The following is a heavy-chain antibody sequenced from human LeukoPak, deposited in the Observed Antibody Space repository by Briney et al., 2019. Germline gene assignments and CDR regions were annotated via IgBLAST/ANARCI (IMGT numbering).Heavy chain of an antibody. Sequence: GASVKVSCKASGGTFSSYAISWVRQAPGQGLEWMGGIIPIFGTPNYAQKFQGRVTITAAQSTSTAYMELTSLRSEDTAVYYCARFKSPLLGYCSGGSCYPYFDYWGQGTLVTVSS. J-gene: IGHJ4*02. V-gene: IGHV1-69*13. D-gene: IGHD2-15*01. CDR3: ARFKSPLLGYCSGGSCYPYFDY. CDR1: GGTFSSYA. CDR2: IIPIFGTP.